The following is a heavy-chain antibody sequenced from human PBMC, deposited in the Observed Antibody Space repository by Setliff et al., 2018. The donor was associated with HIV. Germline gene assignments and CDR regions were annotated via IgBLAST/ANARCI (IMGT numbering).Heavy chain of an antibody. Sequence: PGGSLRLSCAASGFTVSSNYMSWVRQAPGKGLEWVSVIYSGGSTYYADSVKGRFTISMDNSKNTLYLQMNSLRAEDTAVYYCARVGYSSSWYWAGAFDIWGQGTMVTVSS. J-gene: IGHJ3*02. CDR2: IYSGGST. D-gene: IGHD6-13*01. CDR1: GFTVSSNY. V-gene: IGHV3-53*01. CDR3: ARVGYSSSWYWAGAFDI.